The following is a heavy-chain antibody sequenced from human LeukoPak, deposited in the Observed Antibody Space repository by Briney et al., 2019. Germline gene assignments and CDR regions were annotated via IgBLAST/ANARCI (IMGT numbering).Heavy chain of an antibody. CDR2: IYPGDSDT. CDR1: GYSFTNYW. Sequence: GESLKISCKSSGYSFTNYWIGWGRQMPGKGLERMGTIYPGDSDTRYRPSFQGQVTISADKSISTAYLQWSSLKASDTAMYYCASLGVEAYDSSGYYYFDYRGQGALVTVSS. CDR3: ASLGVEAYDSSGYYYFDY. J-gene: IGHJ4*02. V-gene: IGHV5-51*01. D-gene: IGHD3-22*01.